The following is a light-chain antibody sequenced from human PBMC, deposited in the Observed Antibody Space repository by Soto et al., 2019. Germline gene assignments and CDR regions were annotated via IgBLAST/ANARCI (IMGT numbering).Light chain of an antibody. J-gene: IGKJ1*01. CDR1: QSVSSTY. Sequence: EIVLTQSPGTLSLSPGERATLSCRASQSVSSTYLAWYQQKPGQPPRLLIFDASNRATGIPDRFSGSGSGTEFTLTISRLEPEDFAVYYFQQYGRAPPSWTFGQGTKVEIK. CDR2: DAS. CDR3: QQYGRAPPSWT. V-gene: IGKV3-20*01.